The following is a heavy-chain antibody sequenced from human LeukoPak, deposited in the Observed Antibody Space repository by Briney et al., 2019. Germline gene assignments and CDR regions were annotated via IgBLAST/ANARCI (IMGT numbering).Heavy chain of an antibody. Sequence: GGSLRLSCAASGFTFSSYSMNWVRQAPGKGLEWVSSISSSSSYIYYADSVKGRFTISRDNAKNSLYLQMNSLRAEDTAVYYCARDSVGHSGYDSYYYYMDVWGKGTTVAVSS. J-gene: IGHJ6*03. CDR1: GFTFSSYS. CDR3: ARDSVGHSGYDSYYYYMDV. CDR2: ISSSSSYI. D-gene: IGHD5-12*01. V-gene: IGHV3-21*01.